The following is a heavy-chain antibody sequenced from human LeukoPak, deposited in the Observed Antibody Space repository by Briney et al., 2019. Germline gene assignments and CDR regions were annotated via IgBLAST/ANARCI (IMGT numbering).Heavy chain of an antibody. V-gene: IGHV4-59*01. CDR3: ARAKTLYCSSTSCHYYYGMDV. J-gene: IGHJ6*04. CDR2: IYYSGST. CDR1: GGSISSYY. D-gene: IGHD2-2*01. Sequence: SETLSLTCTVSGGSISSYYWSWIRQPPGKGLEWIGYIYYSGSTNYNPSFRSRVTISVDTSKNQFSLKLSSVTAADTAVYYCARAKTLYCSSTSCHYYYGMDVWGKGTTVTVSS.